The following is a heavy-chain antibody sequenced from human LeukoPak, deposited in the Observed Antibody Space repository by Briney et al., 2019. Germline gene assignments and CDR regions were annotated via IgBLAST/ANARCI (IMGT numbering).Heavy chain of an antibody. J-gene: IGHJ6*02. D-gene: IGHD1-1*01. Sequence: GGTPRLSCAASGFTFSSYAMHWVRQATGKGLECVSAICTAGDTYYPGSVKGRFTISRENAKNSLYLQINSLRAGDTAVYYCARGTDYYYGMDVWGQGTTVTVSS. CDR1: GFTFSSYA. CDR2: ICTAGDT. V-gene: IGHV3-13*01. CDR3: ARGTDYYYGMDV.